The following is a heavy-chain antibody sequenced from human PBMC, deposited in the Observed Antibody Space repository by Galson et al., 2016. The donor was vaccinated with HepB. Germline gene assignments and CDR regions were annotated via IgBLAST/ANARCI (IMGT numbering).Heavy chain of an antibody. CDR2: INHSGTT. Sequence: TLSLTCSVSAGSISSGGYYWSWIRQHPGKGLEWIGYINHSGTTYYNPSLSSRAAISVDTSKNQFPLEVSSVTAADTAVYYCAKVSGNAFDIWGQGTLVTVSS. D-gene: IGHD2-15*01. CDR1: AGSISSGGYY. CDR3: AKVSGNAFDI. V-gene: IGHV4-31*03. J-gene: IGHJ4*02.